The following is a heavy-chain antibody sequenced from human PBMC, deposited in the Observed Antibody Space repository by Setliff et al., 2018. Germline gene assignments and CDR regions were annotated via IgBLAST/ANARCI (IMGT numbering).Heavy chain of an antibody. CDR3: ARDRMANYGDYD. CDR1: GFTFSSYA. D-gene: IGHD4-17*01. V-gene: IGHV3-23*01. Sequence: GGSLRLSCAASGFTFSSYAITWVRQAPGKGLEWVSMISGSAQTTYYADSVKGRFTISRDNSKNTVYLEMNSLRAEDTAVYYCARDRMANYGDYDWGQGMLVTVSS. CDR2: ISGSAQTT. J-gene: IGHJ4*02.